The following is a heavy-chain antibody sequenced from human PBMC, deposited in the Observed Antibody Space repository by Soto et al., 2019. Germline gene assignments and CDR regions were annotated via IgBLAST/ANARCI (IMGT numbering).Heavy chain of an antibody. CDR2: IHWDDDK. J-gene: IGHJ5*02. CDR1: GFSLITSGMC. D-gene: IGHD1-26*01. Sequence: SGPTLVHPTQTLTLNCPFSGFSLITSGMCGSWIRRPPVNALEWLALIHWDDDKYYSTSLKTRLTTYKETSKNQVVHTMTNMDPVDTATYYCARIRSTSELAFDXWGQVTLVTVSX. CDR3: ARIRSTSELAFDX. V-gene: IGHV2-70*01.